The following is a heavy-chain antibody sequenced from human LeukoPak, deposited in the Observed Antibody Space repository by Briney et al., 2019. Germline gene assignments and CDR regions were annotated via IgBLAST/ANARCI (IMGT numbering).Heavy chain of an antibody. D-gene: IGHD5/OR15-5a*01. Sequence: SETLSLTCTGSGGSISSYYWSWLRQPPGKGLEWIGYIYYSGSTNYNPSLKSRVTISVDTSKNQFSLKLSSVTAADTAVYYCARSLRSYWYFDLWGRGTLVTVSS. CDR3: ARSLRSYWYFDL. CDR2: IYYSGST. V-gene: IGHV4-59*01. J-gene: IGHJ2*01. CDR1: GGSISSYY.